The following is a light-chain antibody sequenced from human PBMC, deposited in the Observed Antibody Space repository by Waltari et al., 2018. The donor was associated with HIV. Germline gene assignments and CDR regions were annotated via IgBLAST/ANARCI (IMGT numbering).Light chain of an antibody. J-gene: IGLJ3*02. V-gene: IGLV1-44*01. CDR1: STHRGIKF. Sequence: QSVLTQPPSVSGTPGQNVPIPLSGSSTHRGIKFVNWYQQVPEAAPKLLIYSNDQRPSGVPDRFSGSKSGTSASLAISGLHSADEADYYCAAWDDSLNGMFGGGTKLTV. CDR2: SND. CDR3: AAWDDSLNGM.